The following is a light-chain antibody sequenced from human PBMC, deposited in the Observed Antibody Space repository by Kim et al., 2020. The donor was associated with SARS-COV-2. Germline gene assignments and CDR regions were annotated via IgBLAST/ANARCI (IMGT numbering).Light chain of an antibody. CDR2: GVS. Sequence: EIVMTQSPVTLSVSPGERATLSCRASQSVSTNLAWYQQKPGQAPRLLVYGVSTRATGIPARFSGSGSGTEFTLTINGLQSEDFAVYYCQHYNNWPLTFGGGTKVEI. V-gene: IGKV3-15*01. J-gene: IGKJ4*01. CDR3: QHYNNWPLT. CDR1: QSVSTN.